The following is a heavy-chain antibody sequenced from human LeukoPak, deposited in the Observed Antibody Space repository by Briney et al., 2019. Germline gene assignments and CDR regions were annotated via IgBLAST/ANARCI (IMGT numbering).Heavy chain of an antibody. J-gene: IGHJ4*02. Sequence: WMGWINTNTGNPTYAQGFTGRFVFSLDTSVSTAYLQISSLKTEDTAVYYCARGNYYVDYWGQGTLVTVSS. CDR2: INTNTGNP. D-gene: IGHD3-10*01. CDR3: ARGNYYVDY. V-gene: IGHV7-4-1*02.